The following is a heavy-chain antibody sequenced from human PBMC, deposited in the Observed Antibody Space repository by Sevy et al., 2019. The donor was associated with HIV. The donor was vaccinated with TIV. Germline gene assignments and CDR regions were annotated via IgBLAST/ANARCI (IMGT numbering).Heavy chain of an antibody. V-gene: IGHV1-8*01. CDR1: GYTFTSYD. Sequence: ASVKVSCKASGYTFTSYDINWVRQATGQGLEWMGWMNPNSGNTGYAQKFQGRVTMTRNTSISTAYMELSSLRSEDTAVYYCTTSRSGTYYVGAFDIWGQGTMVTVSS. CDR3: TTSRSGTYYVGAFDI. J-gene: IGHJ3*02. CDR2: MNPNSGNT. D-gene: IGHD1-26*01.